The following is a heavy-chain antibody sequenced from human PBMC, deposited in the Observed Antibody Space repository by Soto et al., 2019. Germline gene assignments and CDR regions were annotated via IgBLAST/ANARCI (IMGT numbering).Heavy chain of an antibody. D-gene: IGHD3-10*01. CDR3: ARRGEGPQLLWGTMVRGVRRAFDI. J-gene: IGHJ3*02. Sequence: SETLSLTCTVSGGSISSYYWSWIRQPPGKGLEWIGYIYYSGSTNYNPSLKSRVTISVDTSKNQFSLKLSSVTAADTAVYYCARRGEGPQLLWGTMVRGVRRAFDIWGQGTMVTVSS. CDR2: IYYSGST. V-gene: IGHV4-59*08. CDR1: GGSISSYY.